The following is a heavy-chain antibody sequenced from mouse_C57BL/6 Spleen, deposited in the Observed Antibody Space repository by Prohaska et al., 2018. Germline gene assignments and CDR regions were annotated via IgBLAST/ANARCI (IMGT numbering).Heavy chain of an antibody. V-gene: IGHV1-69*01. Sequence: QVQLQQPGAELVMPGASVKLSCKASGYTFTSYWMHWVKQRPGPGLEWIGEIDPSDSYTNYNQKFKGKATLTVDKSSSTAYMQLSSLTSEDSAVYYCARVGDSSGYVDYWGQGTTLTVSS. CDR3: ARVGDSSGYVDY. CDR1: GYTFTSYW. D-gene: IGHD3-2*02. CDR2: IDPSDSYT. J-gene: IGHJ2*01.